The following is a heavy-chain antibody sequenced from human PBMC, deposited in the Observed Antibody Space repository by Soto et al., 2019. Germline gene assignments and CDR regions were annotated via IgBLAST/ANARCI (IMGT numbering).Heavy chain of an antibody. CDR3: TTDYYITIVIIRFAY. CDR1: GFSVSNAG. Sequence: PGGSLRLSCAASGFSVSNAGINGVRQVPGKELERVGRIKSKTDGGTTDFAAPVKGRFAISRDDSNNMVYLQMNSLKTEDTAVYYCTTDYYITIVIIRFAYWVHGTLVIVSS. CDR2: IKSKTDGGTT. J-gene: IGHJ4*01. V-gene: IGHV3-15*07. D-gene: IGHD3-10*01.